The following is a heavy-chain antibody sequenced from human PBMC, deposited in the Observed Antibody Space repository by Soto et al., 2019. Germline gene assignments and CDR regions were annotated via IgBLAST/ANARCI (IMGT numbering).Heavy chain of an antibody. Sequence: PSETLSLTCTVSGGSISSYYWSWIRQPPGKGLEWIGYIYYSGSTNYNPSLKSRVTISVGTSKNQFSLKLSSVTAADTAVYYCARDGIPLSDFWSGKYNWFDPWGQGTLVTVSS. D-gene: IGHD3-3*01. V-gene: IGHV4-59*01. CDR1: GGSISSYY. CDR3: ARDGIPLSDFWSGKYNWFDP. CDR2: IYYSGST. J-gene: IGHJ5*02.